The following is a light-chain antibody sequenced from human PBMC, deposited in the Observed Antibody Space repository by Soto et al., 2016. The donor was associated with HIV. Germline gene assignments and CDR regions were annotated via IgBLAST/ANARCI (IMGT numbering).Light chain of an antibody. J-gene: IGKJ2*01. V-gene: IGKV1-6*01. CDR2: AAS. CDR1: QGISNY. CDR3: LQDYNYPYT. Sequence: IQMTQSPSSLSASVGDRVTITCRASQGISNYLAWYQQKPGKVPKLLIYAASSLGSGVPLRFSGSGSGTDFTLTISSLQPEDSASYFCLQDYNYPYTFGQGTKLEIK.